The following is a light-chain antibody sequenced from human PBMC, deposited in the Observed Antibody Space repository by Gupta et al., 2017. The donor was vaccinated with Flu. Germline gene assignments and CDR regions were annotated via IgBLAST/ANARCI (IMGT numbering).Light chain of an antibody. CDR1: ESVVHNNGNTY. CDR2: RVS. V-gene: IGKV2-24*01. J-gene: IGKJ2*01. Sequence: DIVMTQTPLSSPVTLGQPASNPCRPSESVVHNNGNTYLSWLQQRPGQPPRLLIYRVSSRFSGVPDRFSGTGAGTDFTLKISRVEAEDVGLYYCMQSKQFPYTFGPGTKLEMK. CDR3: MQSKQFPYT.